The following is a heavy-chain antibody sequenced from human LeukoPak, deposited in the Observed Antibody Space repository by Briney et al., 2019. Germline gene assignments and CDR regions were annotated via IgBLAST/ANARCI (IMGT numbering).Heavy chain of an antibody. CDR1: GFTFSSAW. V-gene: IGHV3-15*01. J-gene: IGHJ4*02. CDR3: TTEIEYKEWYFDY. CDR2: IKSKTDGGTT. D-gene: IGHD6-6*01. Sequence: GGSLRLSCAASGFTFSSAWMSWVRQAPGKGLEWVGRIKSKTDGGTTDYAAPVKGRFTISRDDSKNTLYLQMNSLKTEDTAVYYCTTEIEYKEWYFDYWGQGTLVTVSS.